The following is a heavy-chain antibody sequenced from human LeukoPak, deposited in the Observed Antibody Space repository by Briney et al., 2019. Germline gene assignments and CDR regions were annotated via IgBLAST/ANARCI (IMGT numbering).Heavy chain of an antibody. CDR2: IYTSGST. Sequence: SETLSLTCTVSGGSITSYYWSWVRQPAGKGLEWFGRIYTSGSTNYNPSLKSRITMSVDTSKNQFSLKMSAVTATDTAVYYCARTGGSGTYYDGSFDYWGRGTLVTVSS. CDR3: ARTGGSGTYYDGSFDY. J-gene: IGHJ4*02. CDR1: GGSITSYY. V-gene: IGHV4-4*07. D-gene: IGHD1-26*01.